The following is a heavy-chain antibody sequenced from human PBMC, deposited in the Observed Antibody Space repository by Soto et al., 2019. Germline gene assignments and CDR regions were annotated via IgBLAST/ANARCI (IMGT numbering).Heavy chain of an antibody. CDR1: GYSFTSYW. CDR3: ARHGVAAAGTTNWFDP. CDR2: IYPGDSDT. V-gene: IGHV5-51*01. J-gene: IGHJ5*02. D-gene: IGHD6-13*01. Sequence: GESLTISCKGSGYSFTSYWIGWVRQMPGKGLEWMGIIYPGDSDTRNSPSFQGQVTNSADKSISTAYLQWSSLKASDTAMYYCARHGVAAAGTTNWFDPWGQGTLVTVSS.